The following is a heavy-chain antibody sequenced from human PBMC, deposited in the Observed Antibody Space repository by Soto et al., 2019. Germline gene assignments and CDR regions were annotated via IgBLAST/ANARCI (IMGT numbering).Heavy chain of an antibody. CDR1: GFTFSDYY. CDR3: ARGGIAVAGTFDY. J-gene: IGHJ4*02. CDR2: ISSSSSYT. Sequence: GGSLRLSCAASGFTFSDYYMSWIRQAPGKGLEWVSYISSSSSYTNYADSVKGRFTISRDNAKNSLYLQMNSLRAEDTAVYYCARGGIAVAGTFDYWGQGTLVTVSS. D-gene: IGHD6-19*01. V-gene: IGHV3-11*06.